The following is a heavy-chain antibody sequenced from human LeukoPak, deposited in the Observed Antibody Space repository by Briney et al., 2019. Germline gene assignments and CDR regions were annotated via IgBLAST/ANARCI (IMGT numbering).Heavy chain of an antibody. CDR3: ARDVQVVPAAIWTWSVTIFDY. Sequence: ASVKVSCKASGYTFISYYMHWVRQAPGQGLEWMGIINPSGCSTSYAQKFQGRVTMTRDTSTSTVYMELSSLRSEDTAVYYCARDVQVVPAAIWTWSVTIFDYWGQGTLVTVSS. D-gene: IGHD2-2*02. CDR1: GYTFISYY. CDR2: INPSGCST. J-gene: IGHJ4*02. V-gene: IGHV1-46*01.